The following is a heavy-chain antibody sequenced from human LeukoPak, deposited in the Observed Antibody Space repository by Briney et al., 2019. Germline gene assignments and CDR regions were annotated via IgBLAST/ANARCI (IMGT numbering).Heavy chain of an antibody. V-gene: IGHV1-69*05. Sequence: ASVKVSCKASGGTFSSYAISWVRQAPGQGLEWMGGIIPIFGTANYAQKFQGRVTITTDESTSTAYMELSSLRSEDTAVYYCARGTRKTDYYFDYWGQGTLVTVSS. CDR1: GGTFSSYA. CDR3: ARGTRKTDYYFDY. CDR2: IIPIFGTA. D-gene: IGHD3-10*01. J-gene: IGHJ4*02.